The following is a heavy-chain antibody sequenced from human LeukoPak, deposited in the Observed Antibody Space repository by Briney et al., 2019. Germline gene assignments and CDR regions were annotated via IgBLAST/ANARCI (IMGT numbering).Heavy chain of an antibody. Sequence: KTSETLSLTCAVYGGSFSGYYWSWIRQPPGKGLEWIGEINHSGSTNYNPSLKSRVTISVDTSKNQFSLKLSSVTAADTAVYYCARTPVGGFDYWGQGTLVTVSS. CDR1: GGSFSGYY. V-gene: IGHV4-34*01. CDR2: INHSGST. J-gene: IGHJ4*02. CDR3: ARTPVGGFDY. D-gene: IGHD3-16*01.